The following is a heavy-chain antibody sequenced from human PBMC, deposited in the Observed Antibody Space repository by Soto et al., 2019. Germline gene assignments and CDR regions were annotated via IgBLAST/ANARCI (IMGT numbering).Heavy chain of an antibody. V-gene: IGHV2-70*12. D-gene: IGHD3-3*01. CDR2: IDWDDDK. Sequence: SGPTLVNPTQTLTLTCTFSGFSLSTSGMSVSWIRQPPGKALEWLARIDWDDDKYYSTFLKTRLTISKDTSQNQVVLRMTNLDPVDTATYYCAHRRSFYDFWSGYSKTSPYYYYYGMDVWGQGTTVTVSS. J-gene: IGHJ6*02. CDR1: GFSLSTSGMS. CDR3: AHRRSFYDFWSGYSKTSPYYYYYGMDV.